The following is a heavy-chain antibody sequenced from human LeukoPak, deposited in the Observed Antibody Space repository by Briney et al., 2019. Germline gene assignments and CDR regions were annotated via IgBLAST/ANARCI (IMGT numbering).Heavy chain of an antibody. D-gene: IGHD6-13*01. V-gene: IGHV3-23*01. Sequence: PGGSLRLSCAASGFTFSSYAMTWVRQASGKGREWVSAIRGSGTGTYYADSVKGRFTISRDNSKNTLYLHMNSLRAEDTAKYYCAKHNGAAAGVPYYFDSWGQGTLVTVSS. CDR3: AKHNGAAAGVPYYFDS. J-gene: IGHJ4*02. CDR2: IRGSGTGT. CDR1: GFTFSSYA.